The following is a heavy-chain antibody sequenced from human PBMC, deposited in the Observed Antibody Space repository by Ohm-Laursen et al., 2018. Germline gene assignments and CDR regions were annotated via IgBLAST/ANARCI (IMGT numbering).Heavy chain of an antibody. CDR2: SRDKANSYTT. D-gene: IGHD2/OR15-2a*01. J-gene: IGHJ3*01. CDR3: ARTRNFQPYDV. CDR1: GFTFADHY. Sequence: SLRLSCSASGFTFADHYMDWVRQAPGKGLALVARSRDKANSYTTAYVASVKGRFSISRDDSENSLYLQMNSLKTEDTAVYYCARTRNFQPYDVWGQGTMVIVSS. V-gene: IGHV3-72*01.